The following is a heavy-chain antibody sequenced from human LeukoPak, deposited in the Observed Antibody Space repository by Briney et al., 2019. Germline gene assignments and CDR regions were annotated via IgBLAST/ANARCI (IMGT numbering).Heavy chain of an antibody. Sequence: GGSLRLSCVASGFTVSSKHMSWVRQAPGKGLEWVSFIYSGGSTYYAGSVKGRFIVSRDNSKNTMYPQMNSLRAEDTAVYYCARVLYSESYYFDYWGQGTLVTVSS. CDR3: ARVLYSESYYFDY. D-gene: IGHD1-26*01. CDR1: GFTVSSKH. J-gene: IGHJ4*02. CDR2: IYSGGST. V-gene: IGHV3-66*01.